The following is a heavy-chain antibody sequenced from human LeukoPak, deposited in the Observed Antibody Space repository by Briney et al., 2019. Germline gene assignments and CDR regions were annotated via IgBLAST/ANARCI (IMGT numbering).Heavy chain of an antibody. Sequence: GASVKVSCKASGYTFTSYGISWVRQAPGQGLEWMTMINPSGGSTTYAQNFQDRVTVTRDMSTSTVYMELSSLTSEDTAVYYCARTRGYYFDYWGQGTLVTVSS. V-gene: IGHV1-46*01. CDR2: INPSGGST. J-gene: IGHJ4*02. CDR3: ARTRGYYFDY. CDR1: GYTFTSYG.